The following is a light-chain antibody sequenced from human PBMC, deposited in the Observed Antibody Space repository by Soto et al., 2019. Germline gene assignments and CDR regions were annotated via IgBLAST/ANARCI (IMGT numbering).Light chain of an antibody. CDR2: TTN. CDR3: AAWDDSLNGHV. V-gene: IGLV1-44*01. CDR1: SSNIGTSS. J-gene: IGLJ1*01. Sequence: SVLTQPYSASGTPGQRVTISCSGSSSNIGTSSVHWFQQLPGTAPKLLISTTNQRPSGVPERFSGSKSGTSASLAISGLQSEDKADYYCAAWDDSLNGHVFGTGTKVTVL.